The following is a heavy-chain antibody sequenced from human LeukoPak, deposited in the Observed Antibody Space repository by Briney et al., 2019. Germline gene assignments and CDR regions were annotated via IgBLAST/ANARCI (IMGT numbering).Heavy chain of an antibody. Sequence: GGSLRLSCAASGFTFSSYAMSWVRQAPGKGLEWVSGISGSGTSTYYADSVKGRFTISRDNSKHTLYLQMNSLRAEDTAVYYCAKKVGGYYTFDYWGQGTLVTVSS. D-gene: IGHD3-22*01. CDR3: AKKVGGYYTFDY. CDR1: GFTFSSYA. V-gene: IGHV3-23*01. CDR2: ISGSGTST. J-gene: IGHJ4*02.